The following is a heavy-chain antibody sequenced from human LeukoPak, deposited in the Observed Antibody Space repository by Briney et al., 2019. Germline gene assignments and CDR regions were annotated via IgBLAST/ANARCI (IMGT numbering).Heavy chain of an antibody. CDR2: IYTSGST. J-gene: IGHJ4*02. V-gene: IGHV4-61*02. D-gene: IGHD3-3*01. Sequence: SETLSLTCTVSGGSISSGSYYWSWIRQPAGKGLEWIGRIYTSGSTNYNPSLKSRVTISVDTSKNQFSLRLSSVTAADTAVYYCVRATYDFWSGYYLDYWGQGTLVTVSS. CDR1: GGSISSGSYY. CDR3: VRATYDFWSGYYLDY.